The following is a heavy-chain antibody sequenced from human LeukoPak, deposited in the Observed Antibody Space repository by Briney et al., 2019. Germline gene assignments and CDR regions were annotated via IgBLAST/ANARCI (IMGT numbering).Heavy chain of an antibody. CDR2: ISSSSSYI. CDR1: GFTFSSYS. J-gene: IGHJ4*02. D-gene: IGHD3-22*01. V-gene: IGHV3-21*01. Sequence: PGGSLRLSCAASGFTFSSYSMNWVRQAPGKGLEWASSISSSSSYIYYADSVKGRFTISRDNAKNSLYLQMNSLRAEDTAVYYCARGRAWGDYYDSSGYRHFDYWGQGTLVTVSS. CDR3: ARGRAWGDYYDSSGYRHFDY.